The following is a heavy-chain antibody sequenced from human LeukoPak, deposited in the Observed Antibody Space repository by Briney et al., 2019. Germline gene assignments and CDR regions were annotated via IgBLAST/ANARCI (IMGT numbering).Heavy chain of an antibody. Sequence: SETLSLTCTVSGGSVSSGRYYWNWIRQPPGKVLERIGYINYSGSTNYNPSLKSRVTISVDTSKNQFSLKLSSVTAADTAVYYCARAGYSSSWYWFDYWGQGTLVTVSS. J-gene: IGHJ4*02. D-gene: IGHD6-13*01. CDR3: ARAGYSSSWYWFDY. CDR1: GGSVSSGRYY. CDR2: INYSGST. V-gene: IGHV4-61*01.